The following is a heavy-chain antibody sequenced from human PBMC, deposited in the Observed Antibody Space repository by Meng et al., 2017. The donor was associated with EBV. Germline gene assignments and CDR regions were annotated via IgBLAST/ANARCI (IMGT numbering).Heavy chain of an antibody. D-gene: IGHD3-10*01. Sequence: QVQLVQSGAEVKKPGSSVMVSCKTSGGTFRSDAISWVRQAPGQGLVWMGGLIPMTGVAHYAQKFQDRVSIIADEFTSTHYLELSSLRSEDTAIYFCASESGRGFTPDYGGQGTLVTVAS. CDR3: ASESGRGFTPDY. J-gene: IGHJ4*02. CDR2: LIPMTGVA. V-gene: IGHV1-69*01. CDR1: GGTFRSDA.